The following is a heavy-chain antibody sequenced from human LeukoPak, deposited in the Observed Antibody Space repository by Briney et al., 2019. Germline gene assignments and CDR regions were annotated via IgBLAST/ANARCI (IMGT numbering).Heavy chain of an antibody. V-gene: IGHV3-11*01. Sequence: GGSLRLSCAASGFTFSDYYMSWIRQAPGKGLEWVSYISSSGSTIYYADSVKGRFIISRDNAKNSLYLQMNSLRAEDTAIYYCARIPGMAAGSDFYFDYWGPGAVVTVFS. D-gene: IGHD6-13*01. CDR3: ARIPGMAAGSDFYFDY. J-gene: IGHJ4*02. CDR2: ISSSGSTI. CDR1: GFTFSDYY.